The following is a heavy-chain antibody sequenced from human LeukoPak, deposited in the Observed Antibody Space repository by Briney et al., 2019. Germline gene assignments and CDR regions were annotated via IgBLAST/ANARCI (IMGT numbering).Heavy chain of an antibody. J-gene: IGHJ3*02. Sequence: GGSLRLSCAASGFTFSSYAMSWVRQAPGKGLEWVSAISGSGGSTYYADSVKGRFTISRDNAKNSLHLQVNSLRAEDTAVYYCARVVYCSGGSCHIFAFDIWGQGTMVTVSS. CDR2: ISGSGGST. D-gene: IGHD2-15*01. CDR3: ARVVYCSGGSCHIFAFDI. V-gene: IGHV3-23*01. CDR1: GFTFSSYA.